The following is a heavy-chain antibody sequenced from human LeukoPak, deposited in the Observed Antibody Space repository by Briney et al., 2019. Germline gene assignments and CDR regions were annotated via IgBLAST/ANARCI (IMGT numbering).Heavy chain of an antibody. CDR3: ARGPPVIVVGVEYNWFDP. V-gene: IGHV1-69*05. D-gene: IGHD3-22*01. CDR1: GYTFTGYY. CDR2: IIPIFGTA. J-gene: IGHJ5*02. Sequence: GASVKVSCKASGYTFTGYYMHWVRQAPGQGLEWMGGIIPIFGTANYAQKFQGRVTITTDESTSTAYMELSSLRSEDTAVYYCARGPPVIVVGVEYNWFDPWGQGTLVTVSS.